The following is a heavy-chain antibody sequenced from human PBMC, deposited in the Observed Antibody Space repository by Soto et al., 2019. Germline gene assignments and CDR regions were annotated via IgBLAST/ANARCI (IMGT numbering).Heavy chain of an antibody. Sequence: EVQLVESGGGLIQPGGSLRLSCEASGFIVSNSYMNWVRQAPGKGLEWVSSLHSGGRTYYADSVKGRFTISRDNSKNTDYLQMNSLKNEDTAIYYCARDKSGWSRYLDYWGQGTLVTVSS. CDR1: GFIVSNSY. CDR3: ARDKSGWSRYLDY. V-gene: IGHV3-53*01. D-gene: IGHD6-19*01. J-gene: IGHJ4*02. CDR2: LHSGGRT.